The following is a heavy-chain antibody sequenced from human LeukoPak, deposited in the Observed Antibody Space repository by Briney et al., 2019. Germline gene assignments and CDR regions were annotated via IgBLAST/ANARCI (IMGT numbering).Heavy chain of an antibody. CDR1: GFTFSSYA. V-gene: IGHV3-23*01. D-gene: IGHD3-10*01. J-gene: IGHJ4*02. CDR3: ARGGRPDY. CDR2: ISGSGGST. Sequence: GGSLRLSCAASGFTFSSYAMSWVRQAPGKGLEWVSAISGSGGSTYYADSVKGRFTISRDNAKNSLYLQMSSLRAEDTAVYYCARGGRPDYWGQGTLVTVSS.